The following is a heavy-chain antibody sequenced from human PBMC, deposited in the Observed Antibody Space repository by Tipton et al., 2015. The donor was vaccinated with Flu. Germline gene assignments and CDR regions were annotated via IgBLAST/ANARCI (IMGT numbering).Heavy chain of an antibody. CDR2: IIPIFGTT. J-gene: IGHJ5*01. D-gene: IGHD4-11*01. CDR1: GGTFSGHA. V-gene: IGHV1-69*01. CDR3: ARRDYSNYVSEPKNWFDS. Sequence: QVQLVQSGAEVKNPGSSVKVSCKTSGGTFSGHAFSWVRQAPGQGLEWMGGIIPIFGTTDYAQKFRGRVTITADEYTTTAYMELSRLRSEDTAVYFCARRDYSNYVSEPKNWFDSWGQGTLVTVSS.